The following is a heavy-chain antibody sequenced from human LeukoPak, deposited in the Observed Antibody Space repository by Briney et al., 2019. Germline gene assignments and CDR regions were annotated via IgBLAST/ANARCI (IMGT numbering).Heavy chain of an antibody. D-gene: IGHD1-26*01. V-gene: IGHV4-61*02. CDR2: IYTSGST. J-gene: IGHJ4*02. CDR3: ARGGVGANLFDY. CDR1: GGSISSGSYY. Sequence: SQTLSLTCTVSGGSISSGSYYWSWIRQPAGKGLEWIGRIYTSGSTNYNPSLKSRVTISVDTSKNQFSLKLSSVTAADTAVYYCARGGVGANLFDYWGQGTLVTVSS.